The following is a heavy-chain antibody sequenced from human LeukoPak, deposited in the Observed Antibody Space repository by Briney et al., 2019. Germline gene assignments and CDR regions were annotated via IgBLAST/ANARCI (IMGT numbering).Heavy chain of an antibody. CDR2: INPSGGST. J-gene: IGHJ4*02. CDR3: AREIGPIQLHLWSSAFDL. CDR1: GYTFTNYY. Sequence: ASVKVSCKASGYTFTNYYMHWVRQAPGQGLEWMGIINPSGGSTSYAQKFQGRITMTRDTSTSTVYMGLSSLRSEDTAVYYCAREIGPIQLHLWSSAFDLWGQGTLVTVSS. V-gene: IGHV1-46*01. D-gene: IGHD5-18*01.